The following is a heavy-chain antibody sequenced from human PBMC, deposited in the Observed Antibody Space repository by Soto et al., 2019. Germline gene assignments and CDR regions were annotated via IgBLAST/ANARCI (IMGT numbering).Heavy chain of an antibody. Sequence: PSETLSLTCTVSGGSISSYYLSWIRQPPGKGLEWIGYIYYSGSTNYNPSLKSRVTISVDTSKNQFPLKLSSVTAADTAVYYCARRYGASFDYWGQGTLVTVSS. J-gene: IGHJ4*02. CDR2: IYYSGST. CDR1: GGSISSYY. CDR3: ARRYGASFDY. D-gene: IGHD4-17*01. V-gene: IGHV4-59*01.